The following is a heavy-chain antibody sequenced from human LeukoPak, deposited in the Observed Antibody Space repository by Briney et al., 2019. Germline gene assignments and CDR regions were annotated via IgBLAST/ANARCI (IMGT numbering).Heavy chain of an antibody. CDR3: ASGYYDFWSGPEAGAYGMDV. Sequence: SETLSLTCTVSGSSISSSSYYWGWIRQPPGKGLEWIGSICYSGSTYYNPSLKSRVTISVDTSKNQFSLKLSSVTAADTAVYYCASGYYDFWSGPEAGAYGMDVWGQGTTVTVSS. V-gene: IGHV4-39*01. CDR2: ICYSGST. CDR1: GSSISSSSYY. J-gene: IGHJ6*02. D-gene: IGHD3-3*01.